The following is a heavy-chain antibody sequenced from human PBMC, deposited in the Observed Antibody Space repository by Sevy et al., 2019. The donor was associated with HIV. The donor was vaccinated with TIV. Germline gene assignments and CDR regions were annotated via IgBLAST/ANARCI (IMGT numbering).Heavy chain of an antibody. J-gene: IGHJ3*02. Sequence: GGSLRLSCAASGFTVSSNYMSWVRQAPGKGLEWVSVIYSGGSTYYADSVKGRFTISRDNSKNTLYLQMNSLRAEDTAVYYCAREGGRWLQLGAFDIWGQRTMVTVSS. CDR1: GFTVSSNY. D-gene: IGHD5-12*01. CDR3: AREGGRWLQLGAFDI. V-gene: IGHV3-53*01. CDR2: IYSGGST.